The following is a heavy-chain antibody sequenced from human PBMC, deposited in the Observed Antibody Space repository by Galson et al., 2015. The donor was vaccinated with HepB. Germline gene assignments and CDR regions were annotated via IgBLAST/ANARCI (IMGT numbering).Heavy chain of an antibody. CDR2: ISGYNGNT. CDR1: GYTFTSYG. V-gene: IGHV1-18*01. J-gene: IGHJ5*02. D-gene: IGHD5-24*01. Sequence: SVKVSCKASGYTFTSYGISWVRQAPGQGLEWMGWISGYNGNTNYTQHLQGRVTMTTDTSTSTAYMELRSLRSDDTAVYHCARDKMARSRGWFDPWGQGTLVTVSS. CDR3: ARDKMARSRGWFDP.